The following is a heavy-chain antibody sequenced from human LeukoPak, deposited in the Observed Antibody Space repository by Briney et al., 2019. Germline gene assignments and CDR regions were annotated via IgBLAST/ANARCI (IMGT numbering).Heavy chain of an antibody. Sequence: SETLSLTCTVSGGSISSYYWSWIRQPPGKGPEWIGYIYYSGSTNYNPSLKSRVTISVDTSKNQFSLKLSSVTAADTAVYYCARGLRWQPEDAFDIWGQGTMVTVSS. CDR2: IYYSGST. V-gene: IGHV4-59*01. CDR3: ARGLRWQPEDAFDI. CDR1: GGSISSYY. D-gene: IGHD4-23*01. J-gene: IGHJ3*02.